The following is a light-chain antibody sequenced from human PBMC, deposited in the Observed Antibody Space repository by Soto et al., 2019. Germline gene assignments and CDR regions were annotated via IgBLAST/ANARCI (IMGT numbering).Light chain of an antibody. CDR2: WAS. CDR1: QSVLYTSTNKNY. J-gene: IGKJ4*01. Sequence: DIVMTQSPDSLAVSLGERATINCKSSQSVLYTSTNKNYLAWYQQRPGQPPKLLIYWASTRESGVPDRFSGSGPGTDFTLTISSLQAEDGAVYYCQQYYGTPLTFGGGTKVEIK. V-gene: IGKV4-1*01. CDR3: QQYYGTPLT.